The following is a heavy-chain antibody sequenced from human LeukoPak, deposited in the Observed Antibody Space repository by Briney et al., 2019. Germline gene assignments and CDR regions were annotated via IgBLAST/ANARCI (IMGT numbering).Heavy chain of an antibody. J-gene: IGHJ4*02. CDR3: ARDHYSDSSGYFGY. Sequence: SETLSLTCTVSGGSISTYYWSWIRQPAEKGLEWIGRIYTTGSTYYNPSLKSRVTMSVHTPKNQFSLKLSSVTAADTAVYYCARDHYSDSSGYFGYWGQGILVTVSS. D-gene: IGHD3-22*01. V-gene: IGHV4-4*07. CDR1: GGSISTYY. CDR2: IYTTGST.